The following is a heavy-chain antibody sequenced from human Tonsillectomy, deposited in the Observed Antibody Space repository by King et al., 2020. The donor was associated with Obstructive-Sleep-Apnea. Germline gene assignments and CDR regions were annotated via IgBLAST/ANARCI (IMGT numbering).Heavy chain of an antibody. V-gene: IGHV3-23*04. Sequence: VQLVESGGGLVQPGGSLRLSCAASGFTFSNYAMSWVRQAPGMGLEWVSAISDSDSSTYYADSVKGRFTISRDNSKNTRFLQMNSLRAEDTAVYYCAKPAYDFWGGYFENNNFDYWGQGTLVTVSS. D-gene: IGHD3-3*01. CDR1: GFTFSNYA. CDR3: AKPAYDFWGGYFENNNFDY. CDR2: ISDSDSST. J-gene: IGHJ4*02.